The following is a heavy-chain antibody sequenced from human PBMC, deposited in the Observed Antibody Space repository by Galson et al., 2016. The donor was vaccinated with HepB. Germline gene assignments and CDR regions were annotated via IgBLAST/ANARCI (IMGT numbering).Heavy chain of an antibody. CDR3: VKDFYGSGSYFSVGHDH. CDR2: IKGGGASP. CDR1: GFNFGNYA. J-gene: IGHJ4*02. V-gene: IGHV3-23*01. Sequence: SLRLSCAASGFNFGNYAMNWVRRAPGKGPEWVSSIKGGGASPKYADSVTGRFTISRDNTHNTLHLQMNSLRAEDTAVYYCVKDFYGSGSYFSVGHDHWGQGTLVTVS. D-gene: IGHD3-10*01.